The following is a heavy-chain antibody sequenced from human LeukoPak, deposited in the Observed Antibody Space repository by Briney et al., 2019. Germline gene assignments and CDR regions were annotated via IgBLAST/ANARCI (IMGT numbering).Heavy chain of an antibody. D-gene: IGHD1-26*01. CDR2: INASNGNT. CDR1: GYTFTSYA. Sequence: ASVKVSCKASGYTFTSYAMHWVRQAPGQRLEWMGWINASNGNTKYSQKFQGRVTITRDTSASTAYMELSSLRSEDTAVYYCARDHDAPVGAIDYWGQGTLVTVSS. J-gene: IGHJ4*02. V-gene: IGHV1-3*01. CDR3: ARDHDAPVGAIDY.